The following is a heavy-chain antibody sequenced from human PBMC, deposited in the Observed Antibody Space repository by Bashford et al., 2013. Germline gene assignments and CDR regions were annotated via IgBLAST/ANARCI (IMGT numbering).Heavy chain of an antibody. CDR2: INPNSGGT. CDR1: GYTFAGYY. Sequence: VASVKVSCKASGYTFAGYYIHWVRQTPGQGLEWMGWINPNSGGTKYAQKFQGRVTITADKSTSTAYMELSSLRSEDTAVYYCASLGEGTSRYWGQGTLVTVSS. V-gene: IGHV1-2*02. J-gene: IGHJ4*02. D-gene: IGHD3-16*01. CDR3: ASLGEGTSRY.